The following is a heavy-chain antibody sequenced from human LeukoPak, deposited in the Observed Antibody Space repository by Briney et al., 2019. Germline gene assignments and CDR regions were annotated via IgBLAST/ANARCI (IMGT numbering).Heavy chain of an antibody. Sequence: PGRSLRLSCAASGFTFSRYWMTWVRQAPGKGLEWVANIKQDGSEKYYVDSVKGRFTISRDNAKNSLYLQMNSLRAEDTAVYYCAKGRVGATLYFDYWGQGTLVTVSS. D-gene: IGHD1-26*01. J-gene: IGHJ4*02. CDR3: AKGRVGATLYFDY. CDR2: IKQDGSEK. V-gene: IGHV3-7*03. CDR1: GFTFSRYW.